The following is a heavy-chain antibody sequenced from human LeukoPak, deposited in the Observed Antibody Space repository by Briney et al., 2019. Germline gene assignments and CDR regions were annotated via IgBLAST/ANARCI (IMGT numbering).Heavy chain of an antibody. CDR2: IISILGTA. J-gene: IGHJ5*02. D-gene: IGHD2-15*01. CDR3: ARDTNIVVVVAATDNWFHP. V-gene: IGHV1-69*04. Sequence: SVKVSCKASGGTFSSYAISWVRQAPGQGLEWMGRIISILGTANYAQKFQDRVTITADISSSTAYMELSSLRSEDTAVYYCARDTNIVVVVAATDNWFHPWGQGTLVTVSS. CDR1: GGTFSSYA.